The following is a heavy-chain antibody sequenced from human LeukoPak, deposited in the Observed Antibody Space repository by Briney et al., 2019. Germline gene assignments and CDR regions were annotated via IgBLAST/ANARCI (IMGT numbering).Heavy chain of an antibody. CDR2: INTRGGTT. CDR3: AKVTRTCRDRGSCYYDFDL. D-gene: IGHD2-15*01. V-gene: IGHV1-46*01. CDR1: GYTFTSYY. Sequence: ASVKVSCKASGYTFTSYYMHWVRQAPGQGLEWMGIINTRGGTTSYAQKFQGRVTMTRDTSTSTVYMELSSLRAEDTALYYCAKVTRTCRDRGSCYYDFDLWGRGTLVTVSS. J-gene: IGHJ2*01.